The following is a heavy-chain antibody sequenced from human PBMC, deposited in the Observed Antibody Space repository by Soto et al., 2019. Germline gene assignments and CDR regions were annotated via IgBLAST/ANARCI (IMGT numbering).Heavy chain of an antibody. Sequence: QVHLVQSGSGVEKPGASVKVSCKASGYSFTSYGIGWVRQVPGQGPEWMGWISPYNGRTNYAQSVKGRVVMTTDISTNTVYLELRSLRSDDSAIYYCGRCRTDSYAMDVWGQGTTVIVSS. V-gene: IGHV1-18*01. D-gene: IGHD5-18*01. CDR1: GYSFTSYG. CDR2: ISPYNGRT. CDR3: GRCRTDSYAMDV. J-gene: IGHJ6*02.